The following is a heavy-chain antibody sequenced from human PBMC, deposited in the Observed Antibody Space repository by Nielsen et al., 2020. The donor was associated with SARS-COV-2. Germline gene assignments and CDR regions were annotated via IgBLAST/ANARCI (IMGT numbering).Heavy chain of an antibody. CDR3: ARDGELFPFGLAY. CDR2: ISSSSSSI. V-gene: IGHV3-48*01. Sequence: GEDLKITWESSGLNYSSYSMKWVRQAPGKGLEWVSYISSSSSSIYYADSVKGRFTISRDNAKNSLYLQMNSLRAEDKAVYYCARDGELFPFGLAYGGKGPRVTSPQ. CDR1: GLNYSSYS. J-gene: IGHJ4*02. D-gene: IGHD3-10*01.